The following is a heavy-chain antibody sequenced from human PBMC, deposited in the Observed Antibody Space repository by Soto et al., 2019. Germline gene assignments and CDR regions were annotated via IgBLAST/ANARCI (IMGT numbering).Heavy chain of an antibody. CDR2: ISSSSSYI. D-gene: IGHD6-13*01. V-gene: IGHV3-21*01. J-gene: IGHJ4*02. CDR1: GFPFSSYS. Sequence: EVQLVESGGGLVTPGGSLRLSCAASGFPFSSYSMNWVRQAPGKGLEWVSSISSSSSYIYYADSVKGRFTISRDNAKNSLYLQMNSLRAEDTAVYYCARRYSSSPYDYWGQGTLVTVSS. CDR3: ARRYSSSPYDY.